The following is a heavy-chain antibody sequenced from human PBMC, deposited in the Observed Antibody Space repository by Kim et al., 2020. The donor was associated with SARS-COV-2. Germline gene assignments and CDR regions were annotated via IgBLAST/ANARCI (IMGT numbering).Heavy chain of an antibody. D-gene: IGHD6-19*01. V-gene: IGHV3-72*01. CDR3: ASRIGVTGTDAFDV. Sequence: AASVKGRFTISRDESKNSLYLQMNSLKSEDTAVYYCASRIGVTGTDAFDVWGQGTMVTVSS. J-gene: IGHJ3*01.